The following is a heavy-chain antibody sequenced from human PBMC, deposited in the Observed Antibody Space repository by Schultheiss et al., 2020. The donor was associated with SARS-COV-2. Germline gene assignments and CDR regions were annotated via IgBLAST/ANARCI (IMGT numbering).Heavy chain of an antibody. CDR1: GGSISSGGYY. J-gene: IGHJ4*02. Sequence: SQTLSLTCTVSGGSISSGGYYWSWIRQHPGKGLEWIGYIYYSGNTNYNPSLKSRVTMSVDTSSNQFSLKLSSVTAADTAVYYCARQDNNFDSWGQGILVTVSS. CDR3: ARQDNNFDS. D-gene: IGHD1-1*01. V-gene: IGHV4-31*03. CDR2: IYYSGNT.